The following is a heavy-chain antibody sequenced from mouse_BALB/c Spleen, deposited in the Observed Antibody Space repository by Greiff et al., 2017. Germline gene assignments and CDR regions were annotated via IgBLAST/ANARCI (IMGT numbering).Heavy chain of an antibody. D-gene: IGHD4-1*01. CDR2: ISYDGSN. V-gene: IGHV3-6*02. Sequence: EVQLQESGPGLVKPSQSLSLTCSVTGYSITSCYYWNWIRQFPGNKLEWMGYISYDGSNNYNPSLKNRISITRDTSKNQLFLKLNSVTTEDTATDYCARDGRGPYFDYWGQGTTLTVSS. CDR3: ARDGRGPYFDY. J-gene: IGHJ2*01. CDR1: GYSITSCYY.